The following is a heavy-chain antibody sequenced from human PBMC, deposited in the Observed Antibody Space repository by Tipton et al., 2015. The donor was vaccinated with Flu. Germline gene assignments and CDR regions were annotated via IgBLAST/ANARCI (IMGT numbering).Heavy chain of an antibody. CDR3: ARITVRSSGSIYYFDY. D-gene: IGHD6-19*01. J-gene: IGHJ4*02. V-gene: IGHV4-39*07. CDR1: GGSISSSSYY. Sequence: TLSLTCTVSGGSISSSSYYWGWIRQPPGKGLEWIGSIYYSGSTYYNPSLKSRVTISVDTSKNQFSLKLSSVTAADTAVYYCARITVRSSGSIYYFDYWGQGTLVTASS. CDR2: IYYSGST.